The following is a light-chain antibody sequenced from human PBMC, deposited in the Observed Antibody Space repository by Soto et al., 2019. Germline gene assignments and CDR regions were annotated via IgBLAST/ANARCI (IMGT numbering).Light chain of an antibody. CDR3: QQSDTTPRT. Sequence: DIQMTQSPSSLSASVGDRVTITCRASQSISTYLNWYQQKPGKAPTLLIFGASSLQSGVPSRFSGSGSGTDFTLTISSMQSEDLGTYYCQQSDTTPRTFGQGTKVGIK. CDR2: GAS. V-gene: IGKV1-39*01. CDR1: QSISTY. J-gene: IGKJ1*01.